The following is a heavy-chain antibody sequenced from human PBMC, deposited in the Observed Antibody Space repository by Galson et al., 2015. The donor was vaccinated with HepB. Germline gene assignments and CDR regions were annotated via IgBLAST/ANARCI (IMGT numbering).Heavy chain of an antibody. J-gene: IGHJ6*02. CDR3: ARYKHRYYYYGMDV. CDR1: GFTFSSYS. CDR2: ISSSSSYI. D-gene: IGHD1-1*01. Sequence: SLRLSCAASGFTFSSYSMNWVRQAPGKGLECVSSISSSSSYIYYADSVKGRFTISRDNAKNSLYLQMNSLRAEDTAVYYCARYKHRYYYYGMDVWGQGTTVT. V-gene: IGHV3-21*01.